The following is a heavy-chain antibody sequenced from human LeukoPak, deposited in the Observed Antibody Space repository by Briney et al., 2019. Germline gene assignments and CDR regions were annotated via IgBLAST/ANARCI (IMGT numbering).Heavy chain of an antibody. D-gene: IGHD6-19*01. CDR1: GGSISSSSYY. CDR3: ARFGTRKCSSGEGCGYYFDY. V-gene: IGHV4-39*07. J-gene: IGHJ4*02. CDR2: IYHSGST. Sequence: SETLSLTCTVSGGSISSSSYYWGWIRQPPGKGLEWIGEIYHSGSTNYNPSLKSRVTISVDTSKNQFSLKLSSVTAADTAVYYCARFGTRKCSSGEGCGYYFDYWGQGTLVTVSS.